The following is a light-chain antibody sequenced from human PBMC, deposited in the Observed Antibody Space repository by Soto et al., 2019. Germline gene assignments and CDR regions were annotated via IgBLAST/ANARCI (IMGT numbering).Light chain of an antibody. J-gene: IGLJ3*02. CDR1: SSDVGSHNF. CDR3: SSYTSTNTWV. V-gene: IGLV2-14*01. Sequence: QSALTQPASVSGSPGQSITISCTGTSSDVGSHNFVSWHQQHPGKAPKFMISGVNNRPSGVSNRFSGSKSGNTAYLTISGLQAEDQANDYCSSYTSTNTWVVGGGTKLTVL. CDR2: GVN.